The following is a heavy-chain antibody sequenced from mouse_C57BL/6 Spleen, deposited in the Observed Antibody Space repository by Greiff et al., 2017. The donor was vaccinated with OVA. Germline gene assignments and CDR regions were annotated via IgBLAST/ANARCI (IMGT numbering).Heavy chain of an antibody. CDR2: IYPGSGST. Sequence: QVQLQQPGSELVKPGASVKMSCKASGYTFTSYWITWVKQRPGQGLEWIGDIYPGSGSTNYNEKFKSKATLTVDTSSSTAYMQLSSLTSEDSSVYYCARSRRGYFDYWGQGTTLTVSS. CDR1: GYTFTSYW. V-gene: IGHV1-55*01. CDR3: ARSRRGYFDY. J-gene: IGHJ2*01.